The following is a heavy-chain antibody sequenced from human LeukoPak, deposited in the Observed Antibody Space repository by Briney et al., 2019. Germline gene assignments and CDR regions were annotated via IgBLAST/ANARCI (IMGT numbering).Heavy chain of an antibody. Sequence: SETLSLTCTVSGGSISSSTYYWGWIRRPPGKGLEWIGSIYYSGSTYYNPSLTSRVTISVDTSKNQFSLKLSSVTAADTAVYYCARSWGSEIFDYWGQGTLVTVSS. V-gene: IGHV4-39*01. CDR1: GGSISSSTYY. CDR2: IYYSGST. CDR3: ARSWGSEIFDY. D-gene: IGHD7-27*01. J-gene: IGHJ4*02.